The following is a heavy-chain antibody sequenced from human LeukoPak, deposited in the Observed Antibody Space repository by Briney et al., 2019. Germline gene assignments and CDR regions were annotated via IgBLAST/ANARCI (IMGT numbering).Heavy chain of an antibody. CDR3: ARDLIAAAAGAVLYYFDY. CDR2: INPSGGST. CDR1: GYTFTSYY. D-gene: IGHD6-13*01. V-gene: IGHV1-46*01. J-gene: IGHJ4*02. Sequence: GASVKVSCKASGYTFTSYYMHWVRQAPGQGLERMGIINPSGGSTSYAQKFQGRVTMTRDTSTSTVYMELSSLRSEDTAVYYCARDLIAAAAGAVLYYFDYWGQGTLVTVSS.